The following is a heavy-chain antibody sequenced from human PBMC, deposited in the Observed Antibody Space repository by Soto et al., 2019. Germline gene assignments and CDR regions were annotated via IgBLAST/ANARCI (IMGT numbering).Heavy chain of an antibody. CDR2: ISSSSSYI. Sequence: GGSLRLSCAASGFTFSSYSMNWVRQATGKGLEWVSSISSSSSYIYYADSVKGRFNISRDNAKNSLYLQMNSLRAEDTAVYYCAKVGGYSKYFQHWGQGTLVTVSS. CDR3: AKVGGYSKYFQH. D-gene: IGHD6-25*01. J-gene: IGHJ1*01. V-gene: IGHV3-21*01. CDR1: GFTFSSYS.